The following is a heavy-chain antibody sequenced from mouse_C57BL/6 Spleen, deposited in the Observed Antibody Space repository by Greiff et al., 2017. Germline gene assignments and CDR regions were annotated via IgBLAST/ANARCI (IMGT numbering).Heavy chain of an antibody. CDR1: GFTFSSYT. Sequence: DVKLVESGGGLVKPGGSLKLSCAASGFTFSSYTMSWVRQTPEKRLEWVATISGGGGDTYYPDSVKGRFTISRANAKNTLYLQMSRLRSEDTALYYYARRHDYDGVAYWGQGTLVTVSA. D-gene: IGHD2-4*01. CDR3: ARRHDYDGVAY. J-gene: IGHJ3*01. V-gene: IGHV5-9*01. CDR2: ISGGGGDT.